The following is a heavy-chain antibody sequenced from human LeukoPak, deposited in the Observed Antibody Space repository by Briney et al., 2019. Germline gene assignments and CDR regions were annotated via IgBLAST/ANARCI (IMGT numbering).Heavy chain of an antibody. Sequence: SETLSLTCTVSGGSISSYYWSWIRQPPGKGLEWIGYIYYSGSTNYNPSLKSRVTISVDTSKNQFSLKLSSVTAADTAVYYCARDGGGYNHFDHWGQGTLVTVSS. CDR1: GGSISSYY. CDR3: ARDGGGYNHFDH. J-gene: IGHJ4*02. CDR2: IYYSGST. V-gene: IGHV4-59*01. D-gene: IGHD5-24*01.